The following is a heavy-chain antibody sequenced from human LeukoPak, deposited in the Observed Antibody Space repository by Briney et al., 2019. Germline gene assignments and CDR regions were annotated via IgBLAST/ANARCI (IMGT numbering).Heavy chain of an antibody. CDR3: AKRGSYTSYYFDY. CDR2: ICGHGISI. CDR1: GFTFSNYA. Sequence: PGGSLRLSCEASGFTFSNYAMSWVRQAPGKGLEWVSGICGHGISIYYADSVKGRFTISRDNSKNTLYLQMNSLRAEDTAVYYCAKRGSYTSYYFDYWGQGTLVTVSS. V-gene: IGHV3-23*01. J-gene: IGHJ4*02. D-gene: IGHD1-26*01.